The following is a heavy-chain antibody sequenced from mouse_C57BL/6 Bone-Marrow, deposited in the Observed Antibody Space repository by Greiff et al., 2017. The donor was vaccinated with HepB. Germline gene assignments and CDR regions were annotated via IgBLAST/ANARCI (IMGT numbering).Heavy chain of an antibody. CDR2: IWSGGST. J-gene: IGHJ4*01. Sequence: VQLQQSGPGLVQPSQSLSITCTVSGFSLTSYGVHWVRQSPGKGLEWLGGIWSGGSTDYNAAFITRLSIRKDNSKSQVFFKMNSLQADDTAIYYCARNFKWLLLHAMDYWGQGTSVTVSS. V-gene: IGHV2-2*01. D-gene: IGHD2-3*01. CDR3: ARNFKWLLLHAMDY. CDR1: GFSLTSYG.